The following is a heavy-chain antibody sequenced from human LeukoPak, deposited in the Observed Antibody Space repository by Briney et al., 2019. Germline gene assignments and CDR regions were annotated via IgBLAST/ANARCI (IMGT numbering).Heavy chain of an antibody. Sequence: SGGSLRLSCAASGFSFSDYGMHWVRQAPGKGLEWVSFIHYDIISKYYVDSVKGRFTISRDNSKNTVYLQMNSLRVADTALYYCASGVGALRNGDYEDYWGQGILVTVSS. J-gene: IGHJ4*02. D-gene: IGHD4-17*01. CDR2: IHYDIISK. CDR1: GFSFSDYG. CDR3: ASGVGALRNGDYEDY. V-gene: IGHV3-30*02.